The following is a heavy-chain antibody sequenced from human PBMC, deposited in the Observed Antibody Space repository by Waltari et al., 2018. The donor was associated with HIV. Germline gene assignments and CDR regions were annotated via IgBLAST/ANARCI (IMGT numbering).Heavy chain of an antibody. J-gene: IGHJ3*02. V-gene: IGHV4-61*01. Sequence: QVQLQESGPGLVKPSETLSLTCTVSDGSVRSGRHSWRRIRQPPGKGLEWIGYIYYSGRTNYNPSLKSRVTISVDTSKNQFSLKLSSVTAADTAVYYCARKYDSDAFDIWGQGTMVTVSS. CDR2: IYYSGRT. D-gene: IGHD3-16*01. CDR3: ARKYDSDAFDI. CDR1: DGSVRSGRHS.